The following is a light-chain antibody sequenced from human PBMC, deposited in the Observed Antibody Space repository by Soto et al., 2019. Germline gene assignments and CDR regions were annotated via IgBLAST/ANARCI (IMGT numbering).Light chain of an antibody. V-gene: IGKV3-20*01. Sequence: EIVLTQSPGTLSLSECERATLSFSASQSVSSSYLAWYQQKPGQAPRLLIYGASSRATGIPDRFSGSGSGTDFTLTISRLEPEDFAVYYCQQYGSSPWTFGQGTKVDIK. CDR2: GAS. J-gene: IGKJ1*01. CDR1: QSVSSSY. CDR3: QQYGSSPWT.